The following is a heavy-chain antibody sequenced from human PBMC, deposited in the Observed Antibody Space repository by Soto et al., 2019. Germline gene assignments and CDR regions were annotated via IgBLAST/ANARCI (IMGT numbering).Heavy chain of an antibody. Sequence: GASVKVSCKASGYTFTNFGISWVRQAPGQGLEWMGWMNPNSGNTGYAQKFQGRVTMTRNTSISTAYMELGSLRSEDTAVYYCARELSSSWRFDYWGQGTLVTV. CDR3: ARELSSSWRFDY. CDR1: GYTFTNFG. D-gene: IGHD6-13*01. V-gene: IGHV1-8*01. J-gene: IGHJ4*02. CDR2: MNPNSGNT.